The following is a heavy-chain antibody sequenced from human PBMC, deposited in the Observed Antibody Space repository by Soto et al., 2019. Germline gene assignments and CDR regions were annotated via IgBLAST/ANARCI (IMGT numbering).Heavy chain of an antibody. CDR3: AKQFSSSTWCPLDH. J-gene: IGHJ4*02. V-gene: IGHV3-23*01. D-gene: IGHD6-13*01. CDR1: GFTYNIYA. CDR2: ISAGVIDT. Sequence: EVQLLESGEALVQPGGSLRLSCAASGFTYNIYAMSWVRQAPGKGLEWVSGISAGVIDTYYADSVKGRFTVSRDDSKNTLYLQMNSLRADDTAVYYCAKQFSSSTWCPLDHWGWGTLVTVSS.